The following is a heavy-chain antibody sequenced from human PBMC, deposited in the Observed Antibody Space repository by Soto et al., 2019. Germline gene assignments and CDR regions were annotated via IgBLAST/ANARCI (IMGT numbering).Heavy chain of an antibody. Sequence: QVQLQESGPGLVKPSQTLSLTCTVSGGSISSGGYYWSWIRQHPGKGLEWIGYIYYSGSTYYNPSLKSRVTISVDPSKNQFSLKLSSVTAADTAVYYCAREGGPMTTVTHPDLWGQGTLVTVSS. CDR2: IYYSGST. V-gene: IGHV4-31*03. CDR3: AREGGPMTTVTHPDL. D-gene: IGHD4-17*01. J-gene: IGHJ4*02. CDR1: GGSISSGGYY.